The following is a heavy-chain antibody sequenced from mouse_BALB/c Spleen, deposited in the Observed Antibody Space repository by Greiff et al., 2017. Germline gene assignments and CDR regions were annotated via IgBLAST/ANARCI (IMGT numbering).Heavy chain of an antibody. CDR3: ARDKGYYRYDNAMDY. J-gene: IGHJ4*01. CDR2: IWGDGST. D-gene: IGHD2-14*01. CDR1: GFSLTGYG. V-gene: IGHV2-6-7*01. Sequence: VQLQESGPGLVAPSQSLSITCTVSGFSLTGYGVNWVRQPPGKGLEWLGMIWGDGSTDYNSALKSRLSISKDNSKSQVFLKMNSLQTDDTARYYCARDKGYYRYDNAMDYWGQGTSVTVSS.